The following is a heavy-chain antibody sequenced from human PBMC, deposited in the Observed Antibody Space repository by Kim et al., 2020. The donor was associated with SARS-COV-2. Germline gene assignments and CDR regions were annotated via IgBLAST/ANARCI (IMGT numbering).Heavy chain of an antibody. CDR1: GFTFSSYG. CDR2: ISYDGSNK. V-gene: IGHV3-30*18. CDR3: AKDPRRQQLVRRPDY. Sequence: GGSLRLSCAASGFTFSSYGMHWVRQAPGKGLEWVAVISYDGSNKYYADSVKGRFTISRDNSKNTLYLQMNSLRAEDTAVYYCAKDPRRQQLVRRPDYWGQGTLVTVSS. J-gene: IGHJ4*02. D-gene: IGHD6-13*01.